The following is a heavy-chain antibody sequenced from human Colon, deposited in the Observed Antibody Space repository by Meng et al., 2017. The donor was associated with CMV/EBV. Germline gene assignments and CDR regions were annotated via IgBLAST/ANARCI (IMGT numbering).Heavy chain of an antibody. J-gene: IGHJ4*02. CDR3: ARGVHGRYCPGTTCYPVDD. CDR2: IYYSGST. D-gene: IGHD2-2*01. CDR1: GGSISSYY. Sequence: SETLSLTCTVSGGSISSYYWSWIRQPPGKGLEWIGYIYYSGSTYYNPSLKSRAAISLDTSKDQFSLKLNSVTAADTAVYYCARGVHGRYCPGTTCYPVDDWGQGTLVTVSS. V-gene: IGHV4-59*12.